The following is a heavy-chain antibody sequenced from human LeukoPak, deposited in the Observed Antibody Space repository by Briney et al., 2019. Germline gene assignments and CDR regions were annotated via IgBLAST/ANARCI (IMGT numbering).Heavy chain of an antibody. V-gene: IGHV4-34*01. CDR1: GGSFSGYY. CDR2: IHYSGSA. Sequence: SETLSLTCAVDGGSFSGYYWTWVRQPAGKGREWVGEIHYSGSATYNPSLKSRVTISVDTSKNQFSLKMNSVTAADTAVYYCARGQWFRAFWSRGTPVTVSS. CDR3: ARGQWFRAF. D-gene: IGHD3-10*01. J-gene: IGHJ1*01.